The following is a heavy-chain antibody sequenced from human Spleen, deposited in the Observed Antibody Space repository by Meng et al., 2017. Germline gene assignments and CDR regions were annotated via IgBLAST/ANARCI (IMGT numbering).Heavy chain of an antibody. CDR1: GGSFSDYY. Sequence: QGHIPQWGAGLLKPSATPSLTCVVSGGSFSDYYWSWIRQPPGKGLEWIGEINHSGSTNYNPSLESRATISVDTSQNNLSLKLSSVTAADSAVYYCARGPTTMAHDFDYWGQGTLVTVSS. V-gene: IGHV4-34*01. CDR3: ARGPTTMAHDFDY. D-gene: IGHD4-11*01. J-gene: IGHJ4*02. CDR2: INHSGST.